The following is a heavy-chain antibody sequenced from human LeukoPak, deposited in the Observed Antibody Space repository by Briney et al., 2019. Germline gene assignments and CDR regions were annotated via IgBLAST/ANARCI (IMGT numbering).Heavy chain of an antibody. CDR3: ASLSVVRGAPPS. V-gene: IGHV3-72*01. J-gene: IGHJ4*02. Sequence: GGSLRLSCAASGLNFSDHYMDWARQAPGRGLEWVGRIRNKAYSYTTDYAASVKGRFTISRDDSKNSLYLQMNSLKTEDTAVYYCASLSVVRGAPPSWGQGTLVTVSS. D-gene: IGHD3-10*01. CDR1: GLNFSDHY. CDR2: IRNKAYSYTT.